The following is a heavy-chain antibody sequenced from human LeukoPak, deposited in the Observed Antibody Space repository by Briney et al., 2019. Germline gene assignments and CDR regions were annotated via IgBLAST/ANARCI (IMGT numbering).Heavy chain of an antibody. CDR1: GFTFSNHG. CDR2: IWYDGTKK. Sequence: GRSLRLSCAASGFTFSNHGMHWVRQAPGKGLEWVALIWYDGTKKYYADSVKGRLTISRDNSKNTLYLEMNSLRAEDTAVYYCARDRAVRYFDYWGQETLVTVSS. J-gene: IGHJ4*02. D-gene: IGHD3-16*02. V-gene: IGHV3-33*01. CDR3: ARDRAVRYFDY.